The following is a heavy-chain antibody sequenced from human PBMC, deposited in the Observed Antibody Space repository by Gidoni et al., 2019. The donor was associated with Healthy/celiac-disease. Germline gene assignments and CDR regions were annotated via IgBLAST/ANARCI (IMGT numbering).Heavy chain of an antibody. CDR3: AKDISSGDFWSGQSEYYGMDV. V-gene: IGHV3-9*01. CDR1: GFTFDDYA. Sequence: EVQLVESGGGLVQPGRSLRLSCAASGFTFDDYAMHWVRQAPGKGLELVSGISWNSGSIGYADSVKGRFTISRDNAKNSLYLQMNSLRAEDTALYYCAKDISSGDFWSGQSEYYGMDVWGQGTTVTVSS. D-gene: IGHD3-3*01. J-gene: IGHJ6*02. CDR2: ISWNSGSI.